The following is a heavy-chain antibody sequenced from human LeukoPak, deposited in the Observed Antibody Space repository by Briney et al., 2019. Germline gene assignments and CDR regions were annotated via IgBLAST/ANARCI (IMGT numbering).Heavy chain of an antibody. CDR2: INHSGST. Sequence: SETLSLTCAVFGGSFSGYYWSWIRQPPGKGLEWIGEINHSGSTNYNPSLKSRVTISVDTSKNQFSLNLSSVTAADTAVYYCARIGSRGSSGWYEVYWGQGTLVTVSS. CDR1: GGSFSGYY. CDR3: ARIGSRGSSGWYEVY. D-gene: IGHD6-19*01. J-gene: IGHJ4*02. V-gene: IGHV4-34*01.